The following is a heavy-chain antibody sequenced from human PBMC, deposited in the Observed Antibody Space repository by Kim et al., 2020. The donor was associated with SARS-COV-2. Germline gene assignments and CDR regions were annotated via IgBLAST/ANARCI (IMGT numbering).Heavy chain of an antibody. CDR1: GGSISSSSYY. CDR3: ARHGGGITMVRGPNDY. J-gene: IGHJ4*02. CDR2: IYYSGST. Sequence: SETLSLTCTVSGGSISSSSYYWGWIRQPPGKGLEWIGSIYYSGSTYYNPSLKSRVTISVDTSKNQFSLKLSSVTAADTAVYYCARHGGGITMVRGPNDYWGQGTLVTVSS. V-gene: IGHV4-39*01. D-gene: IGHD3-10*01.